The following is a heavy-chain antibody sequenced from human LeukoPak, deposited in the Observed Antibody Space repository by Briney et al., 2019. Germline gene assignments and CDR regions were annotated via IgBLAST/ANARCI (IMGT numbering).Heavy chain of an antibody. CDR1: CCSLSIYY. CDR3: ARGATGY. J-gene: IGHJ4*02. CDR2: IYYSGST. V-gene: IGHV4-59*01. Sequence: KASETLSPTRPVPCCSLSIYYWGSVRQPPGKGLEWIGYIYYSGSTNYNPSLKSRVTISVDTSKNQFSLKLSSVTAADTAVYYCARGATGYWGQGTLVTVSS.